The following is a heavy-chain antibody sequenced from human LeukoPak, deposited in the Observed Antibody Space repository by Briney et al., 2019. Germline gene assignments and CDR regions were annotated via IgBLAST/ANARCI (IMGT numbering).Heavy chain of an antibody. CDR3: ARDLPPYYGSGSYDYYYYGMDV. CDR1: GGSISSGDYY. CDR2: IYYRGST. J-gene: IGHJ6*04. V-gene: IGHV4-30-4*01. Sequence: SQTLSLTCTVSGGSISSGDYYWSWIRQPPGKGLEWIGYIYYRGSTYYNPSLKSRVTISVDTSKNQFSLKLSPVTAADTAVYYCARDLPPYYGSGSYDYYYYGMDVWGKGTTVTVSS. D-gene: IGHD3-10*01.